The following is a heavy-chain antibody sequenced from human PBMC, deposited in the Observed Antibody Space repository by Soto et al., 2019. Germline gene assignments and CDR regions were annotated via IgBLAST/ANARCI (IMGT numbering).Heavy chain of an antibody. CDR1: GFTFSSYS. CDR3: ALGVGASVPVFDY. V-gene: IGHV3-48*02. CDR2: ISSSSSTI. Sequence: EVQLVESGGCLVQPGGSLRLSCAASGFTFSSYSMNWFRQAPGQGLEWVSYISSSSSTIYYADSVKGRFTISRDNAKNSLYLQMISLRDEDTAVYYCALGVGASVPVFDYWGQGTLVTVSS. J-gene: IGHJ4*02. D-gene: IGHD1-26*01.